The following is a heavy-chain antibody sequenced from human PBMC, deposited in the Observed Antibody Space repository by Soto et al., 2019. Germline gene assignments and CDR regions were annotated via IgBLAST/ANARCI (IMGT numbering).Heavy chain of an antibody. CDR1: GFTFNSYA. V-gene: IGHV3-23*01. CDR2: ISASGEST. CDR3: AKTPRPILPGIFWFDP. Sequence: GGSLRLSCAASGFTFNSYAMSWVLPAPGKGLEWGSAISASGESTYYADAVKGRFNISRDNSKNTLYLEMNSLRAEDTALYYCAKTPRPILPGIFWFDPWGQGTLVTLSS. J-gene: IGHJ5*02. D-gene: IGHD3-10*01.